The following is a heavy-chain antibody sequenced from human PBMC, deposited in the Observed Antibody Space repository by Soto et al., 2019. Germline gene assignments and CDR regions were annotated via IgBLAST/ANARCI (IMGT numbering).Heavy chain of an antibody. Sequence: PCGSLRVPCVHCQFTLSSYWMHWVRQVQGEGLVWVSRMNEDESTTNYAASVTGRCTITRDDDRNTLYLQMNSLRPEGTAVYDCASDLSGRADVWGQGTTVKVSS. J-gene: IGHJ6*02. CDR1: QFTLSSYW. CDR3: ASDLSGRADV. D-gene: IGHD3-10*01. V-gene: IGHV3-74*01. CDR2: MNEDESTT.